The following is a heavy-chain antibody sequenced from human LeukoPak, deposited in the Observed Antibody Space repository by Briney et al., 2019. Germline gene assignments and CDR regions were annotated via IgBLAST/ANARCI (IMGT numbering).Heavy chain of an antibody. CDR3: ARAGYCSGGSCRYYFDY. Sequence: SVKVPCKASGGTFSSYAISWVRQAPGQGLEWMGRIIPIFGTANYAQKFQGRVTITTDESTSTAYMELSSLRSEDTAVYYCARAGYCSGGSCRYYFDYWGQGTLVTVSS. CDR1: GGTFSSYA. V-gene: IGHV1-69*05. CDR2: IIPIFGTA. J-gene: IGHJ4*02. D-gene: IGHD2-15*01.